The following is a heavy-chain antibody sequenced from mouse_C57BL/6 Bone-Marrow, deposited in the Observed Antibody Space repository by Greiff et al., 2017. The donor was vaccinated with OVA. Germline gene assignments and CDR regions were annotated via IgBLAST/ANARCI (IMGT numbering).Heavy chain of an antibody. J-gene: IGHJ3*01. CDR3: ARERGSSLFAD. V-gene: IGHV1-22*01. CDR2: INPNNGGT. CDR1: GYTFTDYN. D-gene: IGHD1-1*01. Sequence: VQLQQSGPELVKPGASVKLSCKASGYTFTDYNMHWVKQSHGKSLEWIGYINPNNGGTSYNQKFKGKATLTVNKSSSTAYMELRSLTSEDSAVSYCARERGSSLFADWGQGTLVTVAA.